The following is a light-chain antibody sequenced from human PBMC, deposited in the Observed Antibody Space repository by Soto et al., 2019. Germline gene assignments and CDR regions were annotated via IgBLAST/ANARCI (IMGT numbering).Light chain of an antibody. J-gene: IGLJ1*01. Sequence: QSALTQPASVSGSLGPSITISCTGTSSDVGANNHVSWYQQHPGKAPKLMIYDVSNRPSGVSNRFSGSKSGNTASLTISGLQAEDEADYYCSSYTTTSTLDVFGTATKLTVL. V-gene: IGLV2-14*01. CDR3: SSYTTTSTLDV. CDR2: DVS. CDR1: SSDVGANNH.